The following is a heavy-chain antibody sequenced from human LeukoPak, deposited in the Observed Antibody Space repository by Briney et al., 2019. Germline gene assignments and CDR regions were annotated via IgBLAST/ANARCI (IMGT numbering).Heavy chain of an antibody. V-gene: IGHV4-31*03. CDR2: IYYSGST. Sequence: SETLSLTCTVSGGSIRSSYYYWSWIRQHPGKGLEWIGYIYYSGSTYYNPSLKSRVTISVDTSKNQFSLKLSSVTAADTAVYYCARWGTVTSFDYWGQGTLVTVSS. CDR1: GGSIRSSYYY. D-gene: IGHD4-11*01. CDR3: ARWGTVTSFDY. J-gene: IGHJ4*02.